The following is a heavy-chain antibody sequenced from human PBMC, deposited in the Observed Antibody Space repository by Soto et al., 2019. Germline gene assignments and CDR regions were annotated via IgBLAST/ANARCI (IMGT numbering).Heavy chain of an antibody. J-gene: IGHJ6*02. V-gene: IGHV1-69*13. CDR3: ARDAYKEPYSSSWYVYYYGMDV. CDR1: GGTFSSYA. CDR2: IIPIFGTA. Sequence: SVKVSCKASGGTFSSYAISWVRQAPGQGLEWMGGIIPIFGTANYAQKFQGRVTITADESTSTAYMELSSLRSEDTAVYYCARDAYKEPYSSSWYVYYYGMDVWGQGTTVTVSS. D-gene: IGHD6-13*01.